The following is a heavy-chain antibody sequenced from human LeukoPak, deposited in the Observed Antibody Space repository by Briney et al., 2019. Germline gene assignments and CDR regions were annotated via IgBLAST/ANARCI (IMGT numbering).Heavy chain of an antibody. CDR1: GGSISSYY. D-gene: IGHD6-6*01. CDR3: ARGGYSSSSFDY. V-gene: IGHV4-59*12. J-gene: IGHJ4*02. Sequence: SETLSLTCTVSGGSISSYYWSWIRQPPGKGLEWIGYIYYSGSTNYNPSLKSRVTISVDKSKNQFSLKLSSVTAADTAVYYCARGGYSSSSFDYWGQGTLVTISS. CDR2: IYYSGST.